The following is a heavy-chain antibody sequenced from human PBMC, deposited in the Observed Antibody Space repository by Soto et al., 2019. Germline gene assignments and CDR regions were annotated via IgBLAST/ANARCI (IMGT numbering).Heavy chain of an antibody. V-gene: IGHV1-3*04. J-gene: IGHJ5*02. CDR1: GYTFTNYA. CDR2: INTGNGNT. CDR3: ARSGGGYCTGGVCHANNWVDP. Sequence: ASVKVSCKTSGYTFTNYAIHWVRQAPGQRLEWMGWINTGNGNTRYSQKFQDRITITRDTSASTAYLELSSLRSEDTAVYYCARSGGGYCTGGVCHANNWVDPWGQATLVTVSS. D-gene: IGHD2-8*02.